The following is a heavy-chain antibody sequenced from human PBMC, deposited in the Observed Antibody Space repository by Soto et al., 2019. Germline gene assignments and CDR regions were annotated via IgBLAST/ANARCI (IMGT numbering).Heavy chain of an antibody. J-gene: IGHJ4*02. Sequence: EVQLVESGGGLVQPGGSLRLSCAASGFTVSRNYMSWVRQAPGKGLEWVSVIYSGGSTYYADSVKGRFTISRDNSKNTLFLQINRLKADDTAVYYCARDGGNSCTWRAFDYWGQGTLVTVSS. V-gene: IGHV3-66*01. CDR3: ARDGGNSCTWRAFDY. CDR2: IYSGGST. CDR1: GFTVSRNY. D-gene: IGHD6-13*01.